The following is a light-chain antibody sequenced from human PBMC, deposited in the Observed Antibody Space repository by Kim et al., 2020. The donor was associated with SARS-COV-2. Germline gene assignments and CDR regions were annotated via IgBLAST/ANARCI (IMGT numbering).Light chain of an antibody. J-gene: IGLJ3*02. Sequence: VAETPGQTASITCSGDKLGEKYACWYQQKPGQSPVLVIYQDSKRPSGIPERFSGSNSGSTASLTISGTQAMDEADYYCQAWDSTRVFGGGTQLTVL. V-gene: IGLV3-1*01. CDR3: QAWDSTRV. CDR2: QDS. CDR1: KLGEKY.